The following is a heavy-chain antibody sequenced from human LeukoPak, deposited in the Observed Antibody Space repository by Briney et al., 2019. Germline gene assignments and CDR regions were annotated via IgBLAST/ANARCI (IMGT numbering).Heavy chain of an antibody. V-gene: IGHV3-7*01. CDR2: IKKDGSEK. CDR1: GFTFSDFW. CDR3: ASILWLYYYGRGGAFDI. Sequence: GGSLRLSGAASGFTFSDFWMSWVRQAPRKGLEWVANIKKDGSEKYYVDSVEGRFTISRDNAKNSLYLQMSSLRAEDTAVYYCASILWLYYYGRGGAFDIWGQGTMVTVSS. J-gene: IGHJ3*02. D-gene: IGHD3-10*02.